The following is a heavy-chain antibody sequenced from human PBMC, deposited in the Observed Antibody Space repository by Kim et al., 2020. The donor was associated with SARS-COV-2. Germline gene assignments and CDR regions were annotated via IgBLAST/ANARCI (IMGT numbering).Heavy chain of an antibody. V-gene: IGHV3-30*04. CDR3: ARVRTVTINYYYYGMDV. J-gene: IGHJ6*02. D-gene: IGHD4-17*01. Sequence: GGSLRLSCAASGFTFSSYAMHWVRQAPGKGLEWVAVISYDGSNKYYADSVKGRFTISRVNSKNTLYLQMNSLRAEDTAVYYCARVRTVTINYYYYGMDVWGQGTTVTVSS. CDR1: GFTFSSYA. CDR2: ISYDGSNK.